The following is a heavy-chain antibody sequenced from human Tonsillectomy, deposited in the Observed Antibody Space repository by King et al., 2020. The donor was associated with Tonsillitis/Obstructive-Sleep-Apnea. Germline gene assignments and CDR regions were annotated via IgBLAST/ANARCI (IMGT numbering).Heavy chain of an antibody. V-gene: IGHV5-51*01. CDR1: GYNFSKYW. D-gene: IGHD6-19*01. CDR3: AGHGVIALAGSRGRHFDD. CDR2: TYPDDTDT. Sequence: VQLVQSGAEVKKPGESLKISCKGSGYNFSKYWIGWVRQMPGKGLEWMGMTYPDDTDTRYSPSFQGQVTISADKSISTAYLQWSSLKASDTAMYYCAGHGVIALAGSRGRHFDDWGQGTLVIVSS. J-gene: IGHJ4*02.